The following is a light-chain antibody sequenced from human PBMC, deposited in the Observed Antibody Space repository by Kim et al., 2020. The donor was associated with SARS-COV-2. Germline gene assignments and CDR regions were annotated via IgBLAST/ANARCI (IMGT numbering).Light chain of an antibody. CDR3: SAWDSSLNVWV. V-gene: IGLV10-54*04. J-gene: IGLJ3*02. CDR1: SNNVGNQG. CDR2: RDN. Sequence: QAGLTQPPSVSKGLRQTATLTCTGNSNNVGNQGAGWLQQHQGHPPKLLFNRDNNRPSGISERFSASRSGNTASLTITGLQLEDEGDYYCSAWDSSLNVWVFGGGTQLTV.